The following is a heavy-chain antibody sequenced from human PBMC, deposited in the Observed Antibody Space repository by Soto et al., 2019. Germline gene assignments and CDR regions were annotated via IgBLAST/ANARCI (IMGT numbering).Heavy chain of an antibody. CDR2: VFSRVRA. J-gene: IGHJ4*01. D-gene: IGHD2-21*02. CDR3: AKDGMKTGDT. Sequence: SETLCLTCIVSGVSVGSYTWRWVRQRANKGLEWIGRVFSRVRATYNPSLKSRVSNSMETPVNRISLKLDPVHAAHAGVYFCAKDGMKTGDTWGPGALVTVCS. CDR1: GVSVGSYT. V-gene: IGHV4-4*07.